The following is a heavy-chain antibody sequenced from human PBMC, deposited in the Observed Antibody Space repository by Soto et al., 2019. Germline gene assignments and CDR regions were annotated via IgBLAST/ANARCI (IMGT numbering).Heavy chain of an antibody. V-gene: IGHV1-3*01. Sequence: ASVKVSCKASGYTFTSYAMHWVRQAPGQRLEWMGWINAGNGNTKYSQKFQGRVTITRDTSASTAYMELSSLRSEDTAVYYCASDYYDSSGHLYDAFDIWGQGTMVSVSS. D-gene: IGHD3-22*01. CDR2: INAGNGNT. J-gene: IGHJ3*02. CDR3: ASDYYDSSGHLYDAFDI. CDR1: GYTFTSYA.